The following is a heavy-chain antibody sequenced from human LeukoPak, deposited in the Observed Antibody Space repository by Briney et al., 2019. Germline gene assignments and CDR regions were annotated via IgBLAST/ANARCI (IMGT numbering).Heavy chain of an antibody. CDR1: GGSVSSGDYY. V-gene: IGHV4-61*08. Sequence: SETLSLTCTVSGGSVSSGDYYWSWIRQPPGKGLEWVGHIHYSGNTDYNPSLKSRVTISLDVSKNQFFLRLSSVTAADTAVYYCARAGGVTTAPLDLDIWGRGTLVTVSA. D-gene: IGHD4-17*01. J-gene: IGHJ2*01. CDR3: ARAGGVTTAPLDLDI. CDR2: IHYSGNT.